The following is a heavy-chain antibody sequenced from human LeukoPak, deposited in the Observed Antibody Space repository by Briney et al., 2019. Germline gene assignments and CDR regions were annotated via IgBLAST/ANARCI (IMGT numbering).Heavy chain of an antibody. V-gene: IGHV3-11*04. CDR2: ISSSGRTI. CDR3: ARVGGYYDSSGYYYVPIDY. CDR1: GFTFSDYY. D-gene: IGHD3-22*01. Sequence: GGSLRLSCAASGFTFSDYYMSWIRQAPGKGLEWVSFISSSGRTIYYADSVKGRFTISRDNAKNSLYLQMNSLRAEDTAVYYCARVGGYYDSSGYYYVPIDYWGQGTLVTVSS. J-gene: IGHJ4*02.